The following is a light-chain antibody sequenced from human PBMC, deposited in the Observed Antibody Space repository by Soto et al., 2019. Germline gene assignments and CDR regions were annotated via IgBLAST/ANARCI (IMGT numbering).Light chain of an antibody. CDR1: QTFSNSF. Sequence: EIVLTQTTSTLSLSPGEGDTLSCRASQTFSNSFLSWFQQINGQAPRXXIYGASMRATGIPDRFSGSRSGTDGTINISRLEPEDGEVYYCQHRSSWPITFGQGTRLDIK. V-gene: IGKV3D-20*02. CDR2: GAS. J-gene: IGKJ5*01. CDR3: QHRSSWPIT.